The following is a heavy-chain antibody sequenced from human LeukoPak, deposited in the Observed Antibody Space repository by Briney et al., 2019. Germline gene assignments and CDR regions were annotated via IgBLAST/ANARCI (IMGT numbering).Heavy chain of an antibody. CDR1: GYTFTGYY. CDR3: ARSGGLRYFGWFLYPFPNYYFDY. V-gene: IGHV1-2*02. D-gene: IGHD3-9*01. Sequence: ASVKVSCKASGYTFTGYYMHWVRQAPGQGLEWMGWINPNSGGTNYAQKFQGRVTMTRDTSISTAYMELSRLRSDDTAVYYCARSGGLRYFGWFLYPFPNYYFDYWGQGTLVTVSS. CDR2: INPNSGGT. J-gene: IGHJ4*02.